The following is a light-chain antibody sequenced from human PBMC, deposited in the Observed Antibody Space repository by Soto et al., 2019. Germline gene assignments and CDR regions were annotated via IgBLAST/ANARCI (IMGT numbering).Light chain of an antibody. J-gene: IGLJ1*01. CDR3: SSYTTSSTSV. CDR1: RSDVGGYDY. Sequence: QSALTQPASVSGSPGQSVTISCTGPRSDVGGYDYVSWYQQHPAKAPKLLIYEVNNRPSGVSTRFSGSKSGNTASLTISGLQADDEAEYYCSSYTTSSTSVFGTGTKLTVL. V-gene: IGLV2-14*01. CDR2: EVN.